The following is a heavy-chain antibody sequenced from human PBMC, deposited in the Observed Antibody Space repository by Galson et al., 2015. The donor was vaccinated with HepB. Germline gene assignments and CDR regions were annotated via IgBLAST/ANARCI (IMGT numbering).Heavy chain of an antibody. CDR1: GFTFKTHA. J-gene: IGHJ4*02. D-gene: IGHD2-15*01. Sequence: SLRLSCAASGFTFKTHAMHWVRQAPGKGLEWVAVISHDESNKFYEDSVKGRFTISRDNSQSTLYLLMNSLRVEDTAVYYCAKRSWGVVVVGANFDSWGQGPLVTVSS. CDR2: ISHDESNK. V-gene: IGHV3-30*18. CDR3: AKRSWGVVVVGANFDS.